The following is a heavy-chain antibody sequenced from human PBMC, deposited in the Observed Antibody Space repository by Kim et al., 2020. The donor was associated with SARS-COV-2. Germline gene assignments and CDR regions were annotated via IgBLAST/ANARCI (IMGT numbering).Heavy chain of an antibody. Sequence: SETLSLTCAVYGGSFSGYYWSWIRQPPGKGLEWIGEINHSGSTNYNPSLKSRVTISVDTSKNQFSLKLSSVTAADTAVYYCASGYYFQYYYYGMDVWGQGTTVTVSS. CDR2: INHSGST. CDR1: GGSFSGYY. V-gene: IGHV4-34*01. D-gene: IGHD3-10*01. J-gene: IGHJ6*02. CDR3: ASGYYFQYYYYGMDV.